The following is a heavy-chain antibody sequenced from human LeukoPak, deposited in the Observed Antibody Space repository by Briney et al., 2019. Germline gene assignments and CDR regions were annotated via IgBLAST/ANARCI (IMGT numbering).Heavy chain of an antibody. CDR3: ARDQAVAGNRGVYNWFDP. CDR1: GYTFTSYG. Sequence: GASVKVSCKASGYTFTSYGISWVRQAPGQGLEWMGWISAYNGNTNYAQKLQGRVTMTTDTSTSTAYMELRSLRSDDTAVYYCARDQAVAGNRGVYNWFDPWGQGTLVTVSS. CDR2: ISAYNGNT. J-gene: IGHJ5*02. V-gene: IGHV1-18*04. D-gene: IGHD6-19*01.